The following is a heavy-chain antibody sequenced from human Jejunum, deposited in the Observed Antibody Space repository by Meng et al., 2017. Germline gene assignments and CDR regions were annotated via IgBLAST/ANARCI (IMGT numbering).Heavy chain of an antibody. Sequence: QVQLVQSGAEVKKPGASAKVSCKASGYSFTGYYMHWVRQAPGQGLEWLGRINTYSGDTNYAQKFQGRVTMTRDTSISTAYMELSSLSSDDTALYYCASNTDCTSTSCYAYWGQGTLVTVSS. D-gene: IGHD2-2*01. CDR1: GYSFTGYY. J-gene: IGHJ4*02. CDR2: INTYSGDT. V-gene: IGHV1-2*06. CDR3: ASNTDCTSTSCYAY.